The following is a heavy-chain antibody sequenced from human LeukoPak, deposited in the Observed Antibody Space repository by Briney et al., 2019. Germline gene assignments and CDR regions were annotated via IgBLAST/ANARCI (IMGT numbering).Heavy chain of an antibody. Sequence: PGGSLRLSCAASGFTFSSYWMTWVRQAPGKGLEWVAKIKQDGSEKYYVDFVKGRFTISRDNAKNSLYLQMNSLGAEDTAVYFCATWVGAHFDYWGQGTLVTVSS. CDR3: ATWVGAHFDY. D-gene: IGHD1-26*01. CDR2: IKQDGSEK. V-gene: IGHV3-7*05. CDR1: GFTFSSYW. J-gene: IGHJ4*02.